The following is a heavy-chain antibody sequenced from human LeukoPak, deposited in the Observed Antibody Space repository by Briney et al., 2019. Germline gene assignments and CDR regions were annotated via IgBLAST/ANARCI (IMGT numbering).Heavy chain of an antibody. D-gene: IGHD2-2*01. CDR2: IIPIFGTA. CDR3: ARDGTRSTWFDS. Sequence: SVKVSCKASGGTFSSYAISWVRQAPGQGLEWMGGIIPIFGTANYAQKFQGRVTITTDGSTSTAYMELSSLRSEDTAVYYCARDGTRSTWFDSWGQGTLVTVSS. J-gene: IGHJ5*01. CDR1: GGTFSSYA. V-gene: IGHV1-69*05.